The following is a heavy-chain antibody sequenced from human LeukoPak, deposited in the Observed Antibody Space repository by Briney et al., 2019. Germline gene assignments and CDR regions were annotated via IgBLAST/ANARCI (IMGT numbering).Heavy chain of an antibody. D-gene: IGHD3-3*01. V-gene: IGHV4-59*08. Sequence: SETLSLTCTVSGGSISSYYWSWIRQPPGKGLEWIGYIYYSGSTNYNPSLKSRVTISVDTSKNQFSLKLSSVTAADTAVYYCASQDAPNYDFWSGYLSTFYYYYYMDAWGKGTTVTVSS. CDR1: GGSISSYY. CDR3: ASQDAPNYDFWSGYLSTFYYYYYMDA. J-gene: IGHJ6*03. CDR2: IYYSGST.